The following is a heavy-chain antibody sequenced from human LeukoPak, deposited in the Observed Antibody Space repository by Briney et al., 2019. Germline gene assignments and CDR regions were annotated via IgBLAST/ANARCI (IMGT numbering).Heavy chain of an antibody. D-gene: IGHD2-2*01. CDR2: IYWNDDK. J-gene: IGHJ4*02. Sequence: SGPTLVKPTQTLTLTCTFSGFSLSTSGVGVGWIRQPPGEALEWLALIYWNDDKRYSPSLKSRLTITKDTSKNQVVLTMTNMDPVDTATYYCAHRRACSSTSCYWKIFDYWGQGTLVTVSS. CDR1: GFSLSTSGVG. CDR3: AHRRACSSTSCYWKIFDY. V-gene: IGHV2-5*01.